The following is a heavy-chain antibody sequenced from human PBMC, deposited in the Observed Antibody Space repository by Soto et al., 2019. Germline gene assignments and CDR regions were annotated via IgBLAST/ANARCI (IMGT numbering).Heavy chain of an antibody. CDR2: IIPIFGTA. J-gene: IGHJ4*02. Sequence: QVQLVQSGAEVKKPGYSVKVSCKASGGTFSSYAISWVRQAPGQGLEWMGGIIPIFGTANYAQKFQGRVTITADESTSTAYMELSSLRSEDTAVYYCARDHYYDSSGYYHLYYFDYWGQGTLVTVSS. D-gene: IGHD3-22*01. V-gene: IGHV1-69*01. CDR3: ARDHYYDSSGYYHLYYFDY. CDR1: GGTFSSYA.